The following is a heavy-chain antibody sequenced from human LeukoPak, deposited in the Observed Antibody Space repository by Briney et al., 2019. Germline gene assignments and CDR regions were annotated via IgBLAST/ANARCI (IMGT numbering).Heavy chain of an antibody. CDR2: IYYSGST. J-gene: IGHJ5*02. Sequence: SETLSLTCTVSGGSISSYYWSWLRQPAGKGLEWIGYIYYSGSTNYNPSLKSRVTISVDTSKNQFSLKLSSVTAADTAVYYCARAGSSSWSWFDPWGQGTLVTVSS. V-gene: IGHV4-59*01. D-gene: IGHD6-13*01. CDR3: ARAGSSSWSWFDP. CDR1: GGSISSYY.